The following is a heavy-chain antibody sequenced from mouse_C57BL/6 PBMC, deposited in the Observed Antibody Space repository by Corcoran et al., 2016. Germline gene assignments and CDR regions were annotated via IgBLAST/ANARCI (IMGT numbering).Heavy chain of an antibody. D-gene: IGHD2-3*01. CDR2: INPYNGGT. CDR1: GYTFTDYY. V-gene: IGHV1-19*01. Sequence: EVQLQQSGPVLMKPGASVKMSCKASGYTFTDYYMNWVKQSHGKSLEWIGVINPYNGGTSYNQKFKGKATLTVDKSSSTSYMELNSLTSEDSAVYYCARSVNVDDGGNCDYWGQCTTLTVSS. J-gene: IGHJ2*01. CDR3: ARSVNVDDGGNCDY.